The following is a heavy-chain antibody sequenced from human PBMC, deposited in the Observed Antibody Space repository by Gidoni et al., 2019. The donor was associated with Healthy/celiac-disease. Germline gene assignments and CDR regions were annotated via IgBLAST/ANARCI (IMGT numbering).Heavy chain of an antibody. D-gene: IGHD2-2*01. CDR3: ARDGCDQLDTNCYYYYYMDV. V-gene: IGHV1-69*01. CDR2: IIPIFGTA. J-gene: IGHJ6*03. Sequence: IIPIFGTANYAQKFQGRVTITADESTSTAYMELSSLRSEDTAVYYCARDGCDQLDTNCYYYYYMDVWGKGTTVTVSS.